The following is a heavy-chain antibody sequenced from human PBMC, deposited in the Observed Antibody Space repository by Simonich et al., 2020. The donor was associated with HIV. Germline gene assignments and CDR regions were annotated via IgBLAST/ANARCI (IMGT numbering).Heavy chain of an antibody. Sequence: QEQLVQSGAEVKKPGASVTVSCEASGYTFPGSYIHWVRPPPGQGLEWMGRINPKSGGTNDAQKFQGRATMTRDTSISTAYMELSRLRADDTAVYYCARARFHWELPAYWGQGTLVTVAS. V-gene: IGHV1-2*06. CDR3: ARARFHWELPAY. CDR2: INPKSGGT. D-gene: IGHD1-26*01. J-gene: IGHJ4*02. CDR1: GYTFPGSY.